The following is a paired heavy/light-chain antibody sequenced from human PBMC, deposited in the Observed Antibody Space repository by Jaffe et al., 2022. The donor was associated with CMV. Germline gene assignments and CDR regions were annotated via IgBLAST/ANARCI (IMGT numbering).Heavy chain of an antibody. D-gene: IGHD2-2*01. CDR3: ARGRDVVVPWKDWFDP. Sequence: QVQLVESGGGVVQPGRSLRLSCAASGFNFTHYAMHWVRQAPGKGLEWVAVIWYDGSEKYYADSVKGRFTISKDISKNTLYVQMNSLRPEDTAIYYCARGRDVVVPWKDWFDPWGQGTLVTVSS. CDR2: IWYDGSEK. V-gene: IGHV3-33*01. CDR1: GFNFTHYA. J-gene: IGHJ5*02.
Light chain of an antibody. CDR1: SSNIGSNT. J-gene: IGLJ3*02. CDR3: AAWDDNLNGWV. CDR2: NNN. V-gene: IGLV1-44*01. Sequence: QSVLTQPPSASATPGQRVTISCSGSSSNIGSNTVNWYQHLPGTAPKLLIYNNNQRPSGVPDRFSGSKSGTSTSLAISGLQTEDEADYYCAAWDDNLNGWVFGGGTKLTVL.